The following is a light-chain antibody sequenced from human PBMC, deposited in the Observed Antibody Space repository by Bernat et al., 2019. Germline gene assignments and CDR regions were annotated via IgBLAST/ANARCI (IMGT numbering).Light chain of an antibody. CDR3: HSSDILNQV. J-gene: IGLJ3*02. Sequence: NFILTQPHSVSESPGKTVTISCTRSGGSITTNYVQWYQQRPGSSPTSVIYKDNQRSSGVPDRFSGSIDGTSNSAFLTISVLKTEDEADYFCHSSDILNQVFGGGTTLTVL. V-gene: IGLV6-57*01. CDR1: GGSITTNY. CDR2: KDN.